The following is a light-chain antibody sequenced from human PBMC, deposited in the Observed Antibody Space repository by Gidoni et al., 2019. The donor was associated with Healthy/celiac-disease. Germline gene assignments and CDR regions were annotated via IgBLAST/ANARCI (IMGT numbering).Light chain of an antibody. J-gene: IGKJ2*01. CDR2: AAS. Sequence: DIQFTQSPSFLSASVGERVTITCRSSQGISSYLSWYQKKPGKAPKLLIYAASTLQSGVPSRCSGSGSGTELTITIRSVQHEDFEKYYCQQINSYWYTFGQGTKLEIK. CDR1: QGISSY. V-gene: IGKV1-9*01. CDR3: QQINSYWYT.